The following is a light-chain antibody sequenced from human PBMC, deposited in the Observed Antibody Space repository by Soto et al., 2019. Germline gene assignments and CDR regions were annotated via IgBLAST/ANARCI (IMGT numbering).Light chain of an antibody. CDR3: CSYAGSTTPVV. CDR2: EVN. Sequence: QSVLTQPASVSGSPGQSITISCTGTSSDVGSYNLVSWYQRHPGKAPKLIMYEVNKRHSGVSKRFSGSKSGNTASLTISGLQAEDEADYYCCSYAGSTTPVVFGGGTKVTVL. V-gene: IGLV2-23*02. J-gene: IGLJ2*01. CDR1: SSDVGSYNL.